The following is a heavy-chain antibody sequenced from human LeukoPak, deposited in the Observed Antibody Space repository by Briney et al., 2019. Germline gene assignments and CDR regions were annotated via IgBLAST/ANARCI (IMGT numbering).Heavy chain of an antibody. CDR2: IYYSGST. J-gene: IGHJ4*02. Sequence: PSETLSLTCTVSGGSISSYYWSWIRQPPGKGLEWSGYIYYSGSTNYNPSLKSRVTISVDTSKNQFSLKLSSVAAADTAVYYCARHDTMIVGEYYFDYWGQGTLVTVSS. CDR3: ARHDTMIVGEYYFDY. V-gene: IGHV4-59*08. D-gene: IGHD3-22*01. CDR1: GGSISSYY.